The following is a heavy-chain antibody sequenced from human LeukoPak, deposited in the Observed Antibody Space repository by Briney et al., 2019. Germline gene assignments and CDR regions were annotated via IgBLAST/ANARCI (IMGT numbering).Heavy chain of an antibody. V-gene: IGHV3-23*01. CDR3: AKDLDRAYYYNGMDV. J-gene: IGHJ6*02. Sequence: QPGRSLRLSCIASGFTFRSYAMSWVRQAPGKGQGWVSAVSDSGYSAHYADSVKGRSTISRDNTKNTLYLQMNSLRGEDTAVYYCAKDLDRAYYYNGMDVWGQGTTVTVSS. CDR1: GFTFRSYA. D-gene: IGHD1-14*01. CDR2: VSDSGYSA.